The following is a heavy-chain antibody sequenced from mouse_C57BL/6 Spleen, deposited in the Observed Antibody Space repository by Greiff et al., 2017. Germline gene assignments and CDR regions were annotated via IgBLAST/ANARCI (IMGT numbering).Heavy chain of an antibody. CDR3: TGIELAFAY. Sequence: QVQLQQSGAELVRPGASVTLSCKASGYTFTDYEMHWVKQTPVHGLEWIGAIDPETGGTAYNQKFKGKAILTADKSASTAYMELRSLTSEDSSVXYCTGIELAFAYWGQGTLVTVSA. CDR1: GYTFTDYE. J-gene: IGHJ3*01. CDR2: IDPETGGT. V-gene: IGHV1-15*01.